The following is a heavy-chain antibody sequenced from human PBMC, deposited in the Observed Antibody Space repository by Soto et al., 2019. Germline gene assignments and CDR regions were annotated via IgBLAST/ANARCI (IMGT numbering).Heavy chain of an antibody. J-gene: IGHJ5*02. D-gene: IGHD2-21*02. V-gene: IGHV4-30-2*01. CDR3: ASLYCGGDCYSEGWFDP. CDR1: GGSISSGGYS. Sequence: SETLSLTCAVSGGSISSGGYSWSWIRQPPGKGLEWIGYIYHSGSTYYNPSLKSRVTISVDRSKNQFSLKLSSVTAADTAVYYCASLYCGGDCYSEGWFDPWGQGTLVTVSS. CDR2: IYHSGST.